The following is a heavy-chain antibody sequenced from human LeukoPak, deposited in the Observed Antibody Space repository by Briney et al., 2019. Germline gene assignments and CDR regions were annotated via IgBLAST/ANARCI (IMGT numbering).Heavy chain of an antibody. CDR2: IIPIFGPA. CDR1: GGTFSSYG. J-gene: IGHJ4*02. V-gene: IGHV1-69*13. Sequence: ASVKVSCKASGGTFSSYGISWVRQAPGQGLEWMGGIIPIFGPANYAQKFQGRVTITADESTSTAYMELSSLRPEDTAVYYCAREVTGDSSSSDYWGQGTLVTVSS. CDR3: AREVTGDSSSSDY. D-gene: IGHD6-13*01.